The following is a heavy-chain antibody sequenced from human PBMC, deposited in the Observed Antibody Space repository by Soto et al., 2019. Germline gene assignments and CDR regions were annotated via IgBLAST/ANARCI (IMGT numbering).Heavy chain of an antibody. V-gene: IGHV1-8*01. D-gene: IGHD3-3*01. CDR1: GTTSTIYE. CDR2: MNPNSGNT. CDR3: ATGGPFGVLIIPVRYAMDV. Sequence: QVPLVQSGAEVKKPGASLRFSAKPSGTTSTIYEFIWFRQAPGQGLEWWAGMNPNSGNTGYAQRFQGSLTMPRNTSISTAYMELSSLRSEDTAVYYCATGGPFGVLIIPVRYAMDVWGQGTTVTVSS. J-gene: IGHJ6*02.